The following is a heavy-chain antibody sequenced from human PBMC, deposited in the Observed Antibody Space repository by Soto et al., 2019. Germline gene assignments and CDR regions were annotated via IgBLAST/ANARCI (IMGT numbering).Heavy chain of an antibody. CDR3: AKSAPMDAGDKYYYDL. V-gene: IGHV1-69*13. D-gene: IGHD4-17*01. CDR2: IIPFFGTA. Sequence: SVKVSCKASGGTFSTFGISWVRQAPGQGLEWMGGIIPFFGTARYSQKFEDRITITADESTNTVYMDLRSLTSEDAAIYYCAKSAPMDAGDKYYYDLWGQGALVTVSS. CDR1: GGTFSTFG. J-gene: IGHJ4*02.